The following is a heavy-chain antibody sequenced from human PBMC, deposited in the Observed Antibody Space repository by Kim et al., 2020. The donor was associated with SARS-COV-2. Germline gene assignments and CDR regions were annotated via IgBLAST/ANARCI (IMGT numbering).Heavy chain of an antibody. V-gene: IGHV3-74*01. CDR3: GVVMTAIFSDRIVF. CDR1: GFTFSNYW. CDR2: IYNDGTRT. D-gene: IGHD2-21*02. J-gene: IGHJ6*01. Sequence: GGSLRLSCAASGFTFSNYWIHWVRQAPGKGLEWVSRIYNDGTRTTYADSVRGRFTISRDNAKNTLFLQMNSLRADDTAVYYCGVVMTAIFSDRIVFWGQG.